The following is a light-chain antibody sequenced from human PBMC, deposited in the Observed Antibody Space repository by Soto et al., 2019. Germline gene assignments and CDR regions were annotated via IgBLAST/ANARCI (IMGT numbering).Light chain of an antibody. J-gene: IGKJ1*01. V-gene: IGKV3-20*01. CDR1: QSVSSSY. Sequence: EIVLTQSPATLSLSPGERATLSCRASQSVSSSYLAWYQKKPGQAPRLLIYEASNRATGIPARFSGSGSGTDFTLSITRLEPEDFAVYYCQQYETSLGLTFGQGTKVDIK. CDR2: EAS. CDR3: QQYETSLGLT.